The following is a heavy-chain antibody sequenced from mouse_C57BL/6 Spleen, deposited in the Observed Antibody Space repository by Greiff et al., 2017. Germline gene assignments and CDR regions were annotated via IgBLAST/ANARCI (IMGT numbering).Heavy chain of an antibody. CDR1: GYAFSSSW. V-gene: IGHV1-82*01. J-gene: IGHJ2*01. CDR3: AESDDYGSGCDY. CDR2: IYPGDGDT. D-gene: IGHD1-1*01. Sequence: QVQLQQSGPELVKPGASVKISCKASGYAFSSSWMNWVKQRPGQGLEWIGRIYPGDGDTNYNGKFKGKATLTADKSSSTAYMQLSSLTSEDSAVDIGAESDDYGSGCDYWGQGTTLTVSS.